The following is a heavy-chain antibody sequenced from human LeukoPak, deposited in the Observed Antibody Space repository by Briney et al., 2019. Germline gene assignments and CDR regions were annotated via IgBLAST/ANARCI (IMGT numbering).Heavy chain of an antibody. D-gene: IGHD2-15*01. CDR3: AREGRGWAFDI. J-gene: IGHJ3*02. CDR2: INLNSGGT. CDR1: GYTFTGYY. V-gene: IGHV1-2*02. Sequence: GASVKVSCKASGYTFTGYYMHWVRQAPGQGLEWMGWINLNSGGTNYAQKFQGRVTMTRDTSISTAYMELSRLRSDDTAVYYCAREGRGWAFDIWGQGTMVTVSS.